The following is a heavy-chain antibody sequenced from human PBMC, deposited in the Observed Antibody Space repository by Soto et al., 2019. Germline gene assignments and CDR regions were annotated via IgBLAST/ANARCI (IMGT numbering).Heavy chain of an antibody. CDR1: GFTFISYA. CDR2: ISGCGDAT. V-gene: IGHV3-23*01. J-gene: IGHJ2*01. D-gene: IGHD3-10*01. CDR3: ARKVRGFTTSPDYWYFDL. Sequence: EVQLLESGGGLVQPGGSLRLSCAASGFTFISYAMNWVRQAPGKGLQWVSAISGCGDATFYADSVKGRFTISRENSRKTVTLQMNSVGADDTAVYYCARKVRGFTTSPDYWYFDLWGRGTLVTVSS.